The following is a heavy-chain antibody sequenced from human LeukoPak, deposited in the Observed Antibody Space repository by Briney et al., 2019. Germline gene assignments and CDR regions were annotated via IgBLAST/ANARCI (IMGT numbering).Heavy chain of an antibody. Sequence: PGGSLRLSCAASGFTFSSYAMSWVRQAPGKGLEWVSAISGSGGSTYYADSVRGRFTISRDNSKNTLYLQMNSLRAEDTAVYYCAKAGLAIVVVVAFDYWGQGTLVTVSS. J-gene: IGHJ4*02. V-gene: IGHV3-23*01. D-gene: IGHD2-15*01. CDR3: AKAGLAIVVVVAFDY. CDR1: GFTFSSYA. CDR2: ISGSGGST.